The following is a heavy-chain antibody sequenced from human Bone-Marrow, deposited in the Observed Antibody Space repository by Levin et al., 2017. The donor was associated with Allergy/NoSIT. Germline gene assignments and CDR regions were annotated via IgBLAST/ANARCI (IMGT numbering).Heavy chain of an antibody. CDR1: GYTFTSYA. D-gene: IGHD3-10*01. Sequence: GESLKISCKASGYTFTSYAMNWVRQAPGQGLEWMGWINTNTGNPTYAQGFTGRFVFSLDTSVSTAYLQICSLKAEDTAVYYCARDLSQADYYGSGTHPRWDYYYYYYMDGWGKGTTVTVSS. CDR3: ARDLSQADYYGSGTHPRWDYYYYYYMDG. J-gene: IGHJ6*03. V-gene: IGHV7-4-1*01. CDR2: INTNTGNP.